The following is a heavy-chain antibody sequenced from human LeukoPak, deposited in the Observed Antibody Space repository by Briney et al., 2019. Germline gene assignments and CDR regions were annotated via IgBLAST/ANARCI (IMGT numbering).Heavy chain of an antibody. CDR2: IKSNVDGGTV. D-gene: IGHD3-16*01. V-gene: IGHV3-15*01. Sequence: GGSLRLSCAASGFPFTNAWMNWVRLAPGKGLEWVGRIKSNVDGGTVDYMAPVKGRFTISRDDSKNTLYLQLNSLKTEDTGIYYRMSDPLIQGGVDFWGQGTLVTVSS. J-gene: IGHJ4*02. CDR1: GFPFTNAW. CDR3: MSDPLIQGGVDF.